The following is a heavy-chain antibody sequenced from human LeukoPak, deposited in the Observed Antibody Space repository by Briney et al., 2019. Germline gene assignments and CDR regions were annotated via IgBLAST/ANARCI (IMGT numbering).Heavy chain of an antibody. V-gene: IGHV3-7*01. CDR2: IKQDRSEK. CDR3: ARHKVRGVNPYYFDY. Sequence: GGSLRLSCAASGFTFSNYWMSWVRQAPGKGLEWVANIKQDRSEKYYVDSVKGRFTISRGNAKNSLYLQMNSLRAEDTAVYYCARHKVRGVNPYYFDYWGQGTLVTVSS. J-gene: IGHJ4*02. D-gene: IGHD3-10*01. CDR1: GFTFSNYW.